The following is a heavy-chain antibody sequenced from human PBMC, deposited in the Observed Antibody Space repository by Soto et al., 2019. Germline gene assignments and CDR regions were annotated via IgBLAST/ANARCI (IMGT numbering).Heavy chain of an antibody. CDR3: ARRERLATISYFFDF. CDR2: IYYRGNA. D-gene: IGHD1-26*01. J-gene: IGHJ4*02. V-gene: IGHV4-39*01. CDR1: GDSINSGKYY. Sequence: LQLQESGPGLVKPSETLSLTCSVSGDSINSGKYYWGWIRQPPGKGLEWIGSIYYRGNAYYNPSPHTRGTISLDKSRSQYSLKLNSVTAADEAVYFCARRERLATISYFFDFWGPGALVTVSS.